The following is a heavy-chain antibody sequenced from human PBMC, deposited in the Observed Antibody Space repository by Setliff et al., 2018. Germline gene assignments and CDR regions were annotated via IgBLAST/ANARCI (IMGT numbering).Heavy chain of an antibody. CDR3: ASGVPREYYDSSGSSMLDY. J-gene: IGHJ4*02. CDR1: GFTFSSYA. V-gene: IGHV3-23*01. D-gene: IGHD3-22*01. CDR2: ISDTGGNT. Sequence: PGGSLRLSCAVSGFTFSSYAMSWVRQAPGKGLEWVSSISDTGGNTYHADSVKGRFTISRDNSKNTLYLQMDSLRAEDTAVYYCASGVPREYYDSSGSSMLDYWGQGTLVTVSS.